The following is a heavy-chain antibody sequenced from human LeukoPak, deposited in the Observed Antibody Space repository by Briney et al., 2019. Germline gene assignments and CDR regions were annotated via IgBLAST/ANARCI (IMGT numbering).Heavy chain of an antibody. Sequence: GASVKVSCKASGYSFTTYAMNWVRQAPGQGLEWMGWINTDTGNPTYAPGFAGRFVFPLDTSVNTAYLQISSLKAEDTAIYYCARDLRPSSSWYYFDYWGQGTLATVSS. J-gene: IGHJ4*02. V-gene: IGHV7-4-1*02. CDR3: ARDLRPSSSWYYFDY. CDR2: INTDTGNP. D-gene: IGHD6-13*01. CDR1: GYSFTTYA.